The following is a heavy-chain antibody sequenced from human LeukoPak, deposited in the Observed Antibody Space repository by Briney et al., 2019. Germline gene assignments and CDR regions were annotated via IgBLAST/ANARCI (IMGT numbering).Heavy chain of an antibody. Sequence: SETLSLTCAVYGGSFSGYYWSWIRKPPGKGLEWIGEINHSGSTNYNPSLKSRVTISVDTSKNQFSLKLSSVTAADTALYYCARGGGLGLRYWGQGTLVTVSS. CDR3: ARGGGLGLRY. V-gene: IGHV4-34*01. CDR2: INHSGST. D-gene: IGHD3-16*01. CDR1: GGSFSGYY. J-gene: IGHJ4*02.